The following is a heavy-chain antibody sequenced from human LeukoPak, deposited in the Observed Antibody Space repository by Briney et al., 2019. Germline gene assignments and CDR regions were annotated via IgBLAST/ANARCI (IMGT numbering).Heavy chain of an antibody. V-gene: IGHV4-39*07. CDR2: IYYNGRS. CDR3: TKDSLGAVRDS. CDR1: GDSMIDNNFY. J-gene: IGHJ5*02. Sequence: PSETLSLTCTVSGDSMIDNNFYWGWTRQSPQKGLEWIASIYYNGRSLYNPSLRSRVTISLDAPKNQIFLKLSSVTAADTAVYYCTKDSLGAVRDSWGRGILVTVSS. D-gene: IGHD1-26*01.